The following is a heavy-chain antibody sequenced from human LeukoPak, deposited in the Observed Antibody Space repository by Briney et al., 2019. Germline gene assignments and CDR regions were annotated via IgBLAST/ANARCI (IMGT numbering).Heavy chain of an antibody. J-gene: IGHJ6*02. CDR1: GYTFTGYY. Sequence: ASVKVSCKASGYTFTGYYMHWVRQAPGQGLEWMGWINPNSGGTNYAQKFQGRVTMTRDTSISTAYMELSRLRSDDTAVYYCARVLPYYDILTGYPALGYYGMDVWGQGTTVTVSS. CDR3: ARVLPYYDILTGYPALGYYGMDV. CDR2: INPNSGGT. V-gene: IGHV1-2*02. D-gene: IGHD3-9*01.